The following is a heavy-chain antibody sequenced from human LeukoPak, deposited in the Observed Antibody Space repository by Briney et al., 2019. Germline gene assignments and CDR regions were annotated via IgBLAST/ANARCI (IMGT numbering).Heavy chain of an antibody. Sequence: GGSLRLSCAASGFTFSSYAMHWVHQAPGKGLEWVAVISYDGSNKYYADSVKGRFTISRDNSKNTLYLQMNSLRAEDTAVYYCAREGKLGYCSSTSCYQYHWFDPWGQGTLVTVSS. D-gene: IGHD2-2*01. CDR2: ISYDGSNK. CDR3: AREGKLGYCSSTSCYQYHWFDP. CDR1: GFTFSSYA. V-gene: IGHV3-30*04. J-gene: IGHJ5*02.